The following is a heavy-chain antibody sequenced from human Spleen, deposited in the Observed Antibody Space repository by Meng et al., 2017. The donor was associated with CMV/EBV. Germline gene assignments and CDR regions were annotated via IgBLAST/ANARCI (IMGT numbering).Heavy chain of an antibody. Sequence: PSETLYRACAVFGGPVSDFSWTWIRQAPGKGLEWIGQITHRGVTKYNPSLKSRVTISVDTSKEQFSLKLRSLTAADTAVYYCVAEADYWGQGTLVTVSS. CDR3: VAEADY. J-gene: IGHJ4*02. CDR1: GGPVSDFS. D-gene: IGHD6-19*01. CDR2: ITHRGVT. V-gene: IGHV4-34*01.